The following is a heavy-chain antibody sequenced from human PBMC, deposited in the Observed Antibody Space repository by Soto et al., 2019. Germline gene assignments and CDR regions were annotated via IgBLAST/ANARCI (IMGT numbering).Heavy chain of an antibody. V-gene: IGHV1-69*06. CDR2: IIPIFGTR. CDR1: GGTFSNYG. Sequence: QVQLVQSGAEVKKPGSSVKVSCKASGGTFSNYGISWVRQAPGEGLEWMGAIIPIFGTRNYAQKLQGRGTITADKSTSTAYMELSSLRSEDTALYYCARGSGFDNGGAFDIWGQGTMVTVSS. D-gene: IGHD3-22*01. CDR3: ARGSGFDNGGAFDI. J-gene: IGHJ3*02.